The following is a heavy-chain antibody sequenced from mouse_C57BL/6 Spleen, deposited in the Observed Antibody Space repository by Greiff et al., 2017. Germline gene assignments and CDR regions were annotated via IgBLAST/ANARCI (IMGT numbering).Heavy chain of an antibody. Sequence: VKLQQPGAELVRPGTSVKLSCKASGYTFTSYWMHWVKQRPGQGLEWIGVIDPSDSYTNYNQKFKGKATLTVDTSSSTAYMQLSSLTSEDSAVYYCARRAVLYLYYFDYGGQGTTLTVSS. CDR2: IDPSDSYT. J-gene: IGHJ2*01. V-gene: IGHV1-59*01. CDR3: ARRAVLYLYYFDY. D-gene: IGHD5-1-1*01. CDR1: GYTFTSYW.